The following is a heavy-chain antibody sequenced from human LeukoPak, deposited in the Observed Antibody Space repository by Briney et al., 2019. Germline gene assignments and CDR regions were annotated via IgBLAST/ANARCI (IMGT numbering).Heavy chain of an antibody. CDR2: IYHSGST. V-gene: IGHV4-38-2*02. CDR1: GYSISSGYY. CDR3: ARDKRYYYDSSGPDY. J-gene: IGHJ4*02. D-gene: IGHD3-22*01. Sequence: SETLSLTCTVSGYSISSGYYWGWIRQPPGKGLEWIGSIYHSGSTYYNPSLKSRVTISVDMSKNQFSLKLSSVTAADTAVYYCARDKRYYYDSSGPDYWGQGILVTVSS.